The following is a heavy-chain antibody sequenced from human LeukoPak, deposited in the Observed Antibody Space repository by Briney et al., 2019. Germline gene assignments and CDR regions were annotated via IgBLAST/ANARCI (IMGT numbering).Heavy chain of an antibody. CDR2: ITGSGGNT. J-gene: IGHJ4*02. Sequence: GASLRLSCAASGFTFSNYAMSWVRQAPGKGLEWVSAITGSGGNTYYADSVKGGFTISRDNSKNTVFLQMNSLRAEDTAVYYCAKWGDYDVLTGYYVSDYWGQGTLVTVSS. V-gene: IGHV3-23*01. CDR3: AKWGDYDVLTGYYVSDY. D-gene: IGHD3-9*01. CDR1: GFTFSNYA.